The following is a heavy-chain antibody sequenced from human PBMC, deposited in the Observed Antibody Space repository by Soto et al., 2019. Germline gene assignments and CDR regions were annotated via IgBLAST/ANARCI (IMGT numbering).Heavy chain of an antibody. CDR1: GFTFSSYA. J-gene: IGHJ6*03. Sequence: GGSLRLSCAASGFTFSSYAMSWVRQAPGKGLEWVSAISGSGGSTYYADSVKGRFTISRDNSKNTLYLQMNSLRAEDTAVYYCANANTGDRYYYYYYMDVWGKGTTVTVSS. D-gene: IGHD7-27*01. CDR3: ANANTGDRYYYYYYMDV. V-gene: IGHV3-23*01. CDR2: ISGSGGST.